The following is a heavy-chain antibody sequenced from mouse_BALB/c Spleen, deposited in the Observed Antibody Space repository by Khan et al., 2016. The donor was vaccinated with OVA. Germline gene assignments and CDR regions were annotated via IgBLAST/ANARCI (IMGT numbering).Heavy chain of an antibody. J-gene: IGHJ3*01. V-gene: IGHV1-77*01. Sequence: QVRLQQSGAELARPGASVKLSCKASGYTFTDYNINWVKQRTGQGLEWIGEIYPGSNNTYYNEKFKGKATLTADKSSSTAYMQLSSLTYEDSAVYFCAREWGGWFTYWGQGTLVTVSA. CDR1: GYTFTDYN. CDR3: AREWGGWFTY. CDR2: IYPGSNNT.